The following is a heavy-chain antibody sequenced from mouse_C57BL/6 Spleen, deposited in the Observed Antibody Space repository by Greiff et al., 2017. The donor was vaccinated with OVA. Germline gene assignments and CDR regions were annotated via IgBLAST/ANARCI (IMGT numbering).Heavy chain of an antibody. CDR3: ARSGYYGNYGWYFDV. Sequence: QVQLQQPGAELVKPGASVKLSCKASGYTFTSYWMHWVKQRPGQGLEWIGMIHPNSGSTNYNEKFKSKATLTVDKSSSTAYMQLSSLTSEYSAVDYCARSGYYGNYGWYFDVWGTGTTVTVSS. CDR1: GYTFTSYW. V-gene: IGHV1-64*01. CDR2: IHPNSGST. D-gene: IGHD2-1*01. J-gene: IGHJ1*03.